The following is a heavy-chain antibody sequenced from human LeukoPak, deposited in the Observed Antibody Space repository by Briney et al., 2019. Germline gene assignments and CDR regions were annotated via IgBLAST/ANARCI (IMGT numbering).Heavy chain of an antibody. V-gene: IGHV4-34*01. J-gene: IGHJ4*02. D-gene: IGHD2-8*02. CDR2: INHSGST. CDR3: AGDPWWGYFDY. Sequence: SETLSLTCAVYGGSFSGYYWSWIRQPPGKGLEWIGEINHSGSTNYNPSLKSRVTISVDTSKNQFSLQLSSVTAADTAVYYCAGDPWWGYFDYWGQGTLVTVSS. CDR1: GGSFSGYY.